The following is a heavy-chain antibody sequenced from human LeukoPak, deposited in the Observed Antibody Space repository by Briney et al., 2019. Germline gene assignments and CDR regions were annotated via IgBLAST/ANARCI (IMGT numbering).Heavy chain of an antibody. CDR3: ARDYNGSGSSLQYYFDY. J-gene: IGHJ4*02. CDR1: GGTFSSYA. D-gene: IGHD3-10*01. V-gene: IGHV1-69*06. Sequence: SVKVSCKASGGTFSSYAISWVRQAPGQGLEWMGGIIPIFGTANYAQKFQGRVTITADKSTSTAYMELSSLRSEDTAAYYCARDYNGSGSSLQYYFDYWGQGTLVTVSS. CDR2: IIPIFGTA.